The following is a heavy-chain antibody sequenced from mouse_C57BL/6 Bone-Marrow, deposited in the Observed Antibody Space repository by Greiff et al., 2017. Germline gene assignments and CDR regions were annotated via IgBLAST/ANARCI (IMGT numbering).Heavy chain of an antibody. CDR3: ARGSSYGAMDY. CDR2: ISYDGSN. J-gene: IGHJ4*01. V-gene: IGHV3-6*01. Sequence: EVQLVESGPGLVKPSQSLSLTCSVTGYSITSGYYWNWIRQFPGNKLEWMGYISYDGSNNYNPSLKNRISITRDTSKNQFFLKLNSVTTEDTATYYCARGSSYGAMDYWGQGTSVTVSS. D-gene: IGHD2-10*02. CDR1: GYSITSGYY.